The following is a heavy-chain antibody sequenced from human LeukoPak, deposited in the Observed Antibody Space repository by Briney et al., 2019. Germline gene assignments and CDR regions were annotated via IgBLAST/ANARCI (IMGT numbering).Heavy chain of an antibody. CDR2: IKPDSGAT. D-gene: IGHD4/OR15-4a*01. J-gene: IGHJ4*02. CDR3: ARDHDYGPDY. V-gene: IGHV1-2*02. Sequence: ASVKVSCKASGYTFTSYGISWVRQAPGQGLEWMGWIKPDSGATNFAQNFQGRVTMTSDTSNNTAYMELSSLTSDDTAMYYCARDHDYGPDYWGQGTLVTVSA. CDR1: GYTFTSYG.